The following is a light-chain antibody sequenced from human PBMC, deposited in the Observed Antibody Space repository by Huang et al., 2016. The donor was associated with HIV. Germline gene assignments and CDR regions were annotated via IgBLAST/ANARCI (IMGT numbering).Light chain of an antibody. CDR3: QQANMYPRS. J-gene: IGKJ5*01. CDR2: STS. V-gene: IGKV1-12*01. CDR1: QDISSW. Sequence: IQLTQSPSSVSASEGDTVRITCRASQDISSWLAWYQQKPREAPKLLIHSTSILQSGVPSRVNGSGSGTDFFLTINGLRPDDFATYYCQQANMYPRSFGQGTRLDIK.